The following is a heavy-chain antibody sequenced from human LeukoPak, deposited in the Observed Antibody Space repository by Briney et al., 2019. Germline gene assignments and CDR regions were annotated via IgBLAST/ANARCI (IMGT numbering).Heavy chain of an antibody. V-gene: IGHV3-66*04. CDR2: IYSAGTT. CDR1: GFTVSSNY. Sequence: PGGSLRLSCAASGFTVSSNYISWVRQAPGKELEWVSVIYSAGTTYYADSVKGRFTISRDNSKNTLYLQMNSLRVEDTAVYYCASQSTPVLPFDIWGQGTMVTVSS. CDR3: ASQSTPVLPFDI. J-gene: IGHJ3*02.